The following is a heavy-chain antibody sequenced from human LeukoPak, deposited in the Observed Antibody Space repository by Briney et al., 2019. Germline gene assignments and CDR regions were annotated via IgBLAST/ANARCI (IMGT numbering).Heavy chain of an antibody. CDR3: ARHIHALFCSGGSCYSDWAFDI. CDR1: GGSISSSSYY. V-gene: IGHV4-39*01. J-gene: IGHJ3*02. CDR2: IYYSGST. D-gene: IGHD2-15*01. Sequence: PSETLSLTCTVSGGSISSSSYYWGWIRQPPGKGLEWIGSIYYSGSTYYNPSLKSRVTISVDTSKNQFSLKLSPVTAADTAVYYCARHIHALFCSGGSCYSDWAFDIWGQGTMVTVSS.